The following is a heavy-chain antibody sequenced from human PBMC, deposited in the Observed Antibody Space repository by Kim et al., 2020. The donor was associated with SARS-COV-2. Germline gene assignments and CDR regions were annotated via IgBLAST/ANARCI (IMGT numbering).Heavy chain of an antibody. CDR2: ISINSRSI. CDR3: ARNTGDGDDLDY. D-gene: IGHD4-17*01. Sequence: GGSLRLSCAASGFSFSDYYMSWARQAPGKGLEWIAYISINSRSIFYGDSVKGRFTNSRDNFKSSLSLEMNSLRADDTAVYYCARNTGDGDDLDYWGQRILVTVS. CDR1: GFSFSDYY. V-gene: IGHV3-11*01. J-gene: IGHJ4*02.